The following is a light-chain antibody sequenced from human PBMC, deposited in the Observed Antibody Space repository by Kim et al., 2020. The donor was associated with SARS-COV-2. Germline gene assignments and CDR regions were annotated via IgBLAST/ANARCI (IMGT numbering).Light chain of an antibody. CDR3: CSYAGSVV. Sequence: QSALTQPRSVSGSPGQSVTISCTGTSSDVGNYNFVSWYQQHPGKAPKLIIYDATQRPSGVLDRFSGSKSGNTASLTISGLQAEDEADYYCCSYAGSVVFGGGTQLTVL. CDR2: DAT. V-gene: IGLV2-11*01. J-gene: IGLJ2*01. CDR1: SSDVGNYNF.